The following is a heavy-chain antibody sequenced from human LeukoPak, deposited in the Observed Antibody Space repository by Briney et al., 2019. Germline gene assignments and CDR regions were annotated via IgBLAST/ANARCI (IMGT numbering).Heavy chain of an antibody. Sequence: GGSLRLSCAASGFTFRSYSMHWVRQAPGKGLEWVSYISSSSSTIYYADSVKGRFTISRDNAKNSLYLQMNSLRAEDTAVYYCARDPSWTRGGYFDYWGQGTLVTVSS. CDR3: ARDPSWTRGGYFDY. D-gene: IGHD6-13*01. CDR1: GFTFRSYS. CDR2: ISSSSSTI. J-gene: IGHJ4*02. V-gene: IGHV3-48*04.